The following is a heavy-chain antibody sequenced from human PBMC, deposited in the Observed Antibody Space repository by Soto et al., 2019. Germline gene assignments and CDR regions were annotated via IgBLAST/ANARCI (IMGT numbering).Heavy chain of an antibody. CDR3: AKDREALGARRWYYYYYYGMDV. V-gene: IGHV3-30*18. J-gene: IGHJ6*02. Sequence: QVQLVESGGGVVQPGRSLRLSCAASGFTFSSYGMHWVRQAPGKGLEWVAVISYDGSNKYYADSVKGRFTISRDNSKNTLYLQMNSLRAEDTAVYYCAKDREALGARRWYYYYYYGMDVWGQGTTVTVSS. CDR1: GFTFSSYG. CDR2: ISYDGSNK. D-gene: IGHD1-26*01.